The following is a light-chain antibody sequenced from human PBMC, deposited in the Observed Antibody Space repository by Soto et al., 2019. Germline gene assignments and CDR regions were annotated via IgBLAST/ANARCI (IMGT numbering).Light chain of an antibody. CDR3: QQYDNWPWT. V-gene: IGKV3D-15*01. J-gene: IGKJ1*01. CDR1: QSVSSSY. Sequence: EVVMTQSPATLSVSPGERVTLSCRASQSVSSSYLAWYQQKPGQAPRLLIYDASNRATGVPARFSGSGSGTDFTLTISSLEPEDFAVYYCQQYDNWPWTFGQGTKVDIK. CDR2: DAS.